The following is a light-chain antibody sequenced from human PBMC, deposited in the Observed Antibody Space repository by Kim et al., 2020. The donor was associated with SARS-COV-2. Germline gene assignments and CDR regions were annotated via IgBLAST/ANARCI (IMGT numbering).Light chain of an antibody. V-gene: IGKV3D-20*01. CDR1: QSVSSSY. CDR3: QHYHNLPLT. Sequence: EIVLTQSPATLSLSPGERATLFCGASQSVSSSYLAWYQQEPGLAPRLLIYDASTRATGIPDRFSGSGSGTDFTLTISRLESEDFAVYYCQHYHNLPLTFGGGTKVDIK. CDR2: DAS. J-gene: IGKJ4*01.